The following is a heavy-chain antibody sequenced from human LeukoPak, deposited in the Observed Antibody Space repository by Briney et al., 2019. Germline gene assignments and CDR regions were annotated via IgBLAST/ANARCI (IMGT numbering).Heavy chain of an antibody. J-gene: IGHJ3*02. CDR2: INQDGSEK. CDR3: ARADAAGAFDI. CDR1: RFTFSTSW. V-gene: IGHV3-7*01. Sequence: GGSLRLSCAASRFTFSTSWMPWVRQAPGKGLEWVANINQDGSEKYYVDSVKGRFTISRDNAKNSLYLQMNTLRGEDTAIYYCARADAAGAFDIWGQGTMVTVSS. D-gene: IGHD2-2*01.